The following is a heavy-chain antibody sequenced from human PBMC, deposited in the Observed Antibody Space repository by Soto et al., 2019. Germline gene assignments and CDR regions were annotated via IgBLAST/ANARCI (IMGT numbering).Heavy chain of an antibody. Sequence: PSETLSLTCTVSGGSIGSYHWIFVRQPPGKGLEWIASVYYTGTTNYNPSLGSRVTISIDAPENQISLKLTSVTAADTAFYYCARDTVLTGMFDLWGQGTLVTVSS. CDR2: VYYTGTT. CDR3: ARDTVLTGMFDL. J-gene: IGHJ5*02. V-gene: IGHV4-59*01. CDR1: GGSIGSYH. D-gene: IGHD4-17*01.